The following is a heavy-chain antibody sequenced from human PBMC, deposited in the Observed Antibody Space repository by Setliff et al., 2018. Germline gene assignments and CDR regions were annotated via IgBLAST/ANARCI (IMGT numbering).Heavy chain of an antibody. CDR1: GFTYNNCW. Sequence: ETLSLSCGASGFTYNNCWVSWVRQAPGKGLEWLASINPDRSEKYYVDSVKGRFIISRDNAKNSLSLQMNSLRNEDTAVYYCFGAGTCSYWGQGTLVTVSS. V-gene: IGHV3-7*01. J-gene: IGHJ4*02. CDR3: FGAGTCSY. D-gene: IGHD3-10*01. CDR2: INPDRSEK.